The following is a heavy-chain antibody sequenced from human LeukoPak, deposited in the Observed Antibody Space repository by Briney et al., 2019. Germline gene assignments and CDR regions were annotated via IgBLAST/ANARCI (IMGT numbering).Heavy chain of an antibody. V-gene: IGHV1-46*01. CDR3: ATRYYYGSGSYYS. CDR2: INPSGGST. D-gene: IGHD3-10*01. CDR1: GYTFTSYY. J-gene: IGHJ5*02. Sequence: ASVKVSCKASGYTFTSYYMHWVRQAPRQGLEWMGIINPSGGSTSYAQKFQGRVTMTRDMSTSTVYMELSSLRSEDTAVYYCATRYYYGSGSYYSWGQGTLVTVSS.